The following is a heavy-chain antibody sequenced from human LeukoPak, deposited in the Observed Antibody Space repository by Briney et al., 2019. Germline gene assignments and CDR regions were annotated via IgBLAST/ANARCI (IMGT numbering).Heavy chain of an antibody. J-gene: IGHJ3*02. CDR2: ISNSDSTI. Sequence: GGPLRLSCAASGFTFSSYEMNWVRQAPGKGLEWVSYISNSDSTIKYADSVKGRFTISRDNAQNSLYLQMDSLRAEDTAVYYCARVGYSRSWHSGSAFDIWGQGTMVTVSS. D-gene: IGHD6-13*01. CDR1: GFTFSSYE. V-gene: IGHV3-48*03. CDR3: ARVGYSRSWHSGSAFDI.